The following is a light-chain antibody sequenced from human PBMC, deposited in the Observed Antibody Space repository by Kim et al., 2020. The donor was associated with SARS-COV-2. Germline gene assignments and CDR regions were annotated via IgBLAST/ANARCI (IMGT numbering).Light chain of an antibody. Sequence: SYELTQPPSVSVAPGKTARITCGGNNIGSKSVHWYQQKPGQAPMLVIYYDSDRPSGIPERFSGSNSGNTATLTISRVEARDEADYYCQVWDSSSDHWVFGGGTQLTVL. CDR3: QVWDSSSDHWV. J-gene: IGLJ3*02. CDR2: YDS. CDR1: NIGSKS. V-gene: IGLV3-21*04.